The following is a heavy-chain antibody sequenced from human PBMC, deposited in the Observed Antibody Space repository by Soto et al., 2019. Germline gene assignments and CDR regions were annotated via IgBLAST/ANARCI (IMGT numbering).Heavy chain of an antibody. J-gene: IGHJ4*02. V-gene: IGHV4-34*01. D-gene: IGHD6-13*01. CDR2: INHSGST. Sequence: QVQLQQWGAGLLKPSETLSLTCAVYGESFSGYYWSWIRQPPGKGLEWIGEINHSGSTNYNPSLKSRVTISVDTSKNQFSLKPSSVTAADTAVYYCARSYGSSWYMTFDYWGQGTLVTVSS. CDR3: ARSYGSSWYMTFDY. CDR1: GESFSGYY.